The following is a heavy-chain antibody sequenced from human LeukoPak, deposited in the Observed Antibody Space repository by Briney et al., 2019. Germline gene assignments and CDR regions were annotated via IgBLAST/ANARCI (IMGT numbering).Heavy chain of an antibody. D-gene: IGHD2-2*01. CDR2: ISGNNDNP. V-gene: IGHV1-18*01. Sequence: SWVRQAPGQGLEWMGWISGNNDNPNYGQKFQGRFTVTTDSSTSTAYMELRNLRFDDTAVYYCARDGTSTDDYWGQGTLVTVSS. J-gene: IGHJ4*02. CDR3: ARDGTSTDDY.